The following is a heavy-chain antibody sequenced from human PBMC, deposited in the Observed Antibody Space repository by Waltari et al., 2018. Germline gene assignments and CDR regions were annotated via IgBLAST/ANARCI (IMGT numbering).Heavy chain of an antibody. V-gene: IGHV1-69-2*01. CDR1: GYTFTDYY. Sequence: EVQLVQSGAEVKKPGATVKISCKASGYTFTDYYMHWVQQAPGKGLEWMGRGDPEDGETISAEQFQGRVTITAYPSTDTAYMELLSLRSADTAVYYCATLYDYGDHNWFDPWGQGTLVTVSS. J-gene: IGHJ5*02. CDR2: GDPEDGET. CDR3: ATLYDYGDHNWFDP. D-gene: IGHD4-17*01.